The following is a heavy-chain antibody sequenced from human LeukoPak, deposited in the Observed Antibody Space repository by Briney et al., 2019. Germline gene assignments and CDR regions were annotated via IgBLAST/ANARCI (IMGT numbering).Heavy chain of an antibody. J-gene: IGHJ4*02. V-gene: IGHV3-23*01. D-gene: IGHD3-22*01. CDR1: GFTFSSYA. CDR2: ISGSGGST. Sequence: GGSLRLSCAASGFTFSSYAMSWVRQAPGEGLEWVSAISGSGGSTYYADSVKGRFTISRDNSKNTLYLQMNSLRAEDTAVYYCATRPNYYDSSGYYYGPLDYWGQGTLVTVSS. CDR3: ATRPNYYDSSGYYYGPLDY.